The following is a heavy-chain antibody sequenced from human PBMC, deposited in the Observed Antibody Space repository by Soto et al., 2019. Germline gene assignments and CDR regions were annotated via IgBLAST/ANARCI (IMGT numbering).Heavy chain of an antibody. J-gene: IGHJ5*02. D-gene: IGHD6-6*01. CDR3: ARQGRLAVRHTKWFDP. Sequence: ASVKVSCKASGYTFTSYYMHWVRQAPGQGLEWMGIINPSGGSTSYAQKFQGRVTMTRDTSTSTVYMELSSLRSEDTAVYYCARQGRLAVRHTKWFDPWGQGTLVTVS. CDR1: GYTFTSYY. CDR2: INPSGGST. V-gene: IGHV1-46*01.